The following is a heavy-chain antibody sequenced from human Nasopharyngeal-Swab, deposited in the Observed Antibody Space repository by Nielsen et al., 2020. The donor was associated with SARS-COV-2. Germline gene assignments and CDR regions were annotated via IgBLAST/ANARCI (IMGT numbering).Heavy chain of an antibody. CDR3: ERIGYCSGGSGYDVVLPLFYGMDV. Sequence: ASVQVSCKAYVYTFRSYGIRWVRPAPGQEGAWVGLISAYNGNKIYAPKLQGSVTIITEAYTNTAYMELRSLRSDDTAVYYCERIGYCSGGSGYDVVLPLFYGMDVWGQGTTVTVSS. V-gene: IGHV1-18*04. J-gene: IGHJ6*02. D-gene: IGHD2-15*01. CDR1: VYTFRSYG. CDR2: ISAYNGNK.